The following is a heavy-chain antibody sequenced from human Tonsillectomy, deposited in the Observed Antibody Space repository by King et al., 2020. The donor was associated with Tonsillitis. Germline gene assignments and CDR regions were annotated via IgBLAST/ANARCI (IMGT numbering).Heavy chain of an antibody. CDR3: ASVGHLRLGRGYEYYYGMDV. D-gene: IGHD5/OR15-5a*01. CDR2: IYTSGTT. V-gene: IGHV4-4*07. J-gene: IGHJ6*02. Sequence: QLQESGPGLVKPSETLSLTCTVSGGSISSYYWSWIRQPAGKGLEWIGHIYTSGTTNYNPSLKSRVTMSVDTSKNHFSLKLNSVTAADPAVYYCASVGHLRLGRGYEYYYGMDVWGQGTTVTVSS. CDR1: GGSISSYY.